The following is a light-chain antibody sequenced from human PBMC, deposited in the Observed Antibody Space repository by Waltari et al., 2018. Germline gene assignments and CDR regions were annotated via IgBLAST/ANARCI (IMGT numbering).Light chain of an antibody. CDR3: QQYAGSPIT. J-gene: IGKJ4*01. Sequence: EIVLTQSPGTLSLSPGERGTLSYRATQSVSHSNLAWYQQKGGQAPRLLIYGASSRATGIPDRFSGSGSGTDFTLSISRLEPEEYGVYYCQQYAGSPITFGGGTKVEI. CDR2: GAS. CDR1: QSVSHSN. V-gene: IGKV3-20*01.